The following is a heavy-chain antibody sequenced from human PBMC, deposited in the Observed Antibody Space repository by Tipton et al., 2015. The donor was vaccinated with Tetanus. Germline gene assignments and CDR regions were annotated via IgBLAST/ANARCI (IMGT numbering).Heavy chain of an antibody. D-gene: IGHD1-1*01. CDR2: IFHSGST. CDR1: GDSISRGSYT. V-gene: IGHV4-30-2*01. CDR3: AQTADNWFDP. J-gene: IGHJ5*02. Sequence: TLSLTCTVSGDSISRGSYTWSWIRQRPGKGLEWIGYIFHSGSTSYNPSLKSRVTMSLDTTKNQFFLKVRSVTAADTAVYFCAQTADNWFDPWGQGTLVTVSS.